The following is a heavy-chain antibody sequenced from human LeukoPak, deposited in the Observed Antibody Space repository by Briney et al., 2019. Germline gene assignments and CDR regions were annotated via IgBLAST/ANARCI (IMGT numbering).Heavy chain of an antibody. CDR1: GGSISSSSYF. J-gene: IGHJ1*01. D-gene: IGHD1-26*01. V-gene: IGHV4-39*07. Sequence: SETLSLTCTVAGGSISSSSYFWGWIRQPRGKGREWIANVYYSGNTYYNPSLKSRFTISVDTSKNQFSLRLSSVTAADTAVYYCARVARYGGYTQYFQPWGQGTLVTVSS. CDR2: VYYSGNT. CDR3: ARVARYGGYTQYFQP.